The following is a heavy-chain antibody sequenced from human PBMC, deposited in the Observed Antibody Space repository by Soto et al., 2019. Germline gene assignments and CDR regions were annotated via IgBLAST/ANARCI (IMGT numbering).Heavy chain of an antibody. J-gene: IGHJ5*02. D-gene: IGHD4-4*01. CDR1: GFTFSTYG. V-gene: IGHV3-30*18. Sequence: QVQLVESGGGVVQPGTSLSLSCVGSGFTFSTYGMHWVRQAPGKGLEWVAVISYDGRNQFYGDSVRGRFIISRDNSKNTLYLQMNSLRSDDTAVYYCAKDLDYIYRAWGQGTLVTGSS. CDR3: AKDLDYIYRA. CDR2: ISYDGRNQ.